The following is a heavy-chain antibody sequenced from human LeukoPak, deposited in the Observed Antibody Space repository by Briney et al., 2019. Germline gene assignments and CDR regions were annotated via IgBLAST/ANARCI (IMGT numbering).Heavy chain of an antibody. D-gene: IGHD6-13*01. Sequence: ASAKVSCKASGYTFTGYYMHWVRQAPGQGLEWMGWINPNSGGTNYAQKFQGWVTMTRDTSISTAYMELSRLRSGDTAVYYCARGGSSSWLDYYYGMDVWGQGTTVTVSS. CDR1: GYTFTGYY. V-gene: IGHV1-2*04. J-gene: IGHJ6*02. CDR3: ARGGSSSWLDYYYGMDV. CDR2: INPNSGGT.